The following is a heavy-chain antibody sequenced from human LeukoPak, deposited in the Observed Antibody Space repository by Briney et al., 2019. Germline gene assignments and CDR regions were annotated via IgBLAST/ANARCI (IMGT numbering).Heavy chain of an antibody. J-gene: IGHJ4*02. CDR2: ISWNSGSI. CDR1: GFTFDDCA. Sequence: GGSLRLSCAASGFTFDDCAMHWVRQAPGKGLEWVSGISWNSGSIGYADSVKGRFTISRDNAKNSLYLQMNSLRAEDTALYYCAKDRDSSSWTHFDYWGQGTLVTVSS. CDR3: AKDRDSSSWTHFDY. D-gene: IGHD6-13*01. V-gene: IGHV3-9*01.